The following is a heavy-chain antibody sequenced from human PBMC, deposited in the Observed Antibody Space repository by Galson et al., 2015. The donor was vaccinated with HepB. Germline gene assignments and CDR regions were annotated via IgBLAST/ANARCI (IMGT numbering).Heavy chain of an antibody. D-gene: IGHD3-10*01. CDR2: IIPIFGTA. V-gene: IGHV1-69*13. CDR3: ARDSSLITMVRGVNPYYYYYGMDV. CDR1: GGTFSSYA. Sequence: SVKVSCKASGGTFSSYAISWVRQAPGQGLEWMGGIIPIFGTANYAQKFQGRVTITADESTSTAYMELSSLRSEDTAVYYCARDSSLITMVRGVNPYYYYYGMDVWGQGTTVTVSS. J-gene: IGHJ6*02.